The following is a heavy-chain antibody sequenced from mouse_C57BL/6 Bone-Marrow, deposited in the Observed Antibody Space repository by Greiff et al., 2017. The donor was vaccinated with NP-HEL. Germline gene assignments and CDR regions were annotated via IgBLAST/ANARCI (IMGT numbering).Heavy chain of an antibody. V-gene: IGHV10-1*01. CDR3: GRGAGWYYFDY. CDR2: IRSKSNNYAT. J-gene: IGHJ2*01. CDR1: GFSFNTYA. Sequence: EVMLVESGGGLVHPKGSLKLSCAASGFSFNTYAMNWVRQAPGKGLEWVARIRSKSNNYATYYADSVKDRFTSSRDDSESMLYLQMNNLKTEDTAMYYCGRGAGWYYFDYWGQGTTLTVSS. D-gene: IGHD2-3*01.